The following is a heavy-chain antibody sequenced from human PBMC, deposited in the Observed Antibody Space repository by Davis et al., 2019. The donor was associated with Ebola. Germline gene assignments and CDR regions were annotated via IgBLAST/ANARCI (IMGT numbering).Heavy chain of an antibody. CDR1: GFTFSSYA. Sequence: GESLKISCAASGFTFSSYAMSWVRQAPGKGLEWVSSMNSYADNTYYADSVKGRFTISRDNSKNTLYLQMSSVRVEDTAVYFCAKGTTATRLLQIDFWGQGTLVTVSS. CDR2: MNSYADNT. CDR3: AKGTTATRLLQIDF. V-gene: IGHV3-23*01. J-gene: IGHJ4*02. D-gene: IGHD2-15*01.